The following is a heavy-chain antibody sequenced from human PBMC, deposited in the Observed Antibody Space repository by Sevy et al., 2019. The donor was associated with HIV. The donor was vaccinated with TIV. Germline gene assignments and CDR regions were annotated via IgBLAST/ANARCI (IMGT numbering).Heavy chain of an antibody. D-gene: IGHD2-2*01. CDR3: AGAIVVGTAEASNWFDP. J-gene: IGHJ5*02. CDR2: IIPIFGTA. Sequence: ASVKVSCKASGGTFSSYAISWVRQAPGQGLEWMGGIIPIFGTANYAQKFQGRVTITADESTSTDYMELSSLRSEDTAVYYCAGAIVVGTAEASNWFDPWGQGTLVTVS. CDR1: GGTFSSYA. V-gene: IGHV1-69*13.